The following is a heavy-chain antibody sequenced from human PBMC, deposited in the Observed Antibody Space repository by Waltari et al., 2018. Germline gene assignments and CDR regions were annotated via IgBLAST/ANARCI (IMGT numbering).Heavy chain of an antibody. CDR1: GFTFSSYG. J-gene: IGHJ3*02. CDR2: IWYDGSNK. CDR3: AKGRVAAAGMVPLNDAFDI. D-gene: IGHD6-13*01. V-gene: IGHV3-33*06. Sequence: QVQLVESGGGVVQPGRSLRLSCAASGFTFSSYGMHWVRQAPGKGLEGGAVIWYDGSNKYYAASVKGRFTSSRDNSKNTLYLQMNSLRAEDTAVYYCAKGRVAAAGMVPLNDAFDIWGQGTMVTVSS.